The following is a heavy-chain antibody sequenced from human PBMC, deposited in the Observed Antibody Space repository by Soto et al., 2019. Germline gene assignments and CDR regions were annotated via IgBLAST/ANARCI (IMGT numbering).Heavy chain of an antibody. CDR2: IYYSGST. J-gene: IGHJ4*02. D-gene: IGHD6-13*01. V-gene: IGHV4-31*03. CDR3: ARLGIRGSWYSDY. CDR1: GGSIASGGYY. Sequence: QVQLQESGPGLVKPSQTLSLTCTVSGGSIASGGYYWSWIRQHPGKGLEWIGYIYYSGSTYYNPYLKSRATISVDTSKNQFSLKLSSVTAADTAVYYCARLGIRGSWYSDYWGQGTLVTVSS.